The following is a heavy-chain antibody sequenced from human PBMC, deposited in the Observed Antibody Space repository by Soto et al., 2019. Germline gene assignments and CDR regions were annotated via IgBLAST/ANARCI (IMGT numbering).Heavy chain of an antibody. D-gene: IGHD4-17*01. J-gene: IGHJ6*02. CDR2: SRPIFGTA. CDR1: GGTFSIYA. Sequence: SVEVSWRSCGGTFSIYAISCVRQAPXQXLEWMGGSRPIFGTANYAQKFQASVTITADESTSTAYMDLSSLRSEDTAVYYCASCFSTVVTRYYYYGLDVWGQGTTVTVSS. CDR3: ASCFSTVVTRYYYYGLDV. V-gene: IGHV1-69*13.